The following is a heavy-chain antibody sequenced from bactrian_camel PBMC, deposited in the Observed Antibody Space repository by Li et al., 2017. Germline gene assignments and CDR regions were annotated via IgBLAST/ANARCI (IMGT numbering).Heavy chain of an antibody. J-gene: IGHJ6*01. D-gene: IGHD4*01. CDR3: AATRGGWSIAAMRLRETGFGY. CDR1: NTYGNYC. CDR2: IYKGGGST. V-gene: IGHV3S1*01. Sequence: HVQLVESGGGSAQAGGSLRLSCLVLNTYGNYCMGWFRQAPGKEREKVAGIYKGGGSTFIADSMKGRFTISQDNEKKTLFLQMTRLMPEDTAMYYCAATRGGWSIAAMRLRETGFGYWGQGTQVTVS.